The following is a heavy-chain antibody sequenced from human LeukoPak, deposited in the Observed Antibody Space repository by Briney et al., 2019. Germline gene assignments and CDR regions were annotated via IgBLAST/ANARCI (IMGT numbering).Heavy chain of an antibody. V-gene: IGHV4-34*01. Sequence: SETLSLTCAVYGGSFSGYYRSWIRQPPGKGLEWIGEINHSGSTNYNPSLKSRVTISVDTSKNQFSLKLSSVTAADTAVYYCARGHYGFDPWGQGTLVTVSS. J-gene: IGHJ5*02. D-gene: IGHD3-16*01. CDR2: INHSGST. CDR1: GGSFSGYY. CDR3: ARGHYGFDP.